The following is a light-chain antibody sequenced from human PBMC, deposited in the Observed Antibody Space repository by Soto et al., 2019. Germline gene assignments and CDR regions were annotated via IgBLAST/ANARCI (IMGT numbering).Light chain of an antibody. CDR3: SSYAGSNNNYV. Sequence: QSALTQPPSASGSPGQSVTISCTGTSSDVGGYNYVSWYQQHPGKAPKLIIYDVGKRPSGVPDRFAGSRSGNTASLTVSGLQAEDEADYYCSSYAGSNNNYVFGTGTKVTVL. J-gene: IGLJ1*01. V-gene: IGLV2-8*01. CDR1: SSDVGGYNY. CDR2: DVG.